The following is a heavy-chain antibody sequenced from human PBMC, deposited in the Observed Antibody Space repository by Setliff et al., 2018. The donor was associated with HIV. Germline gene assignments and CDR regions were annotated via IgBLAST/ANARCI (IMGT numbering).Heavy chain of an antibody. CDR2: ISAYNGNT. V-gene: IGHV1-18*01. Sequence: ASVKVSCKPSGYTFTRYGISWVRQAPGQGLEWMGWISAYNGNTNYAEKLQGRVTITTETSTSTGYMERRSLRSDDTALYYCARGQYSSSSGAFDYWGQGTLVTVSS. CDR1: GYTFTRYG. J-gene: IGHJ4*02. D-gene: IGHD6-6*01. CDR3: ARGQYSSSSGAFDY.